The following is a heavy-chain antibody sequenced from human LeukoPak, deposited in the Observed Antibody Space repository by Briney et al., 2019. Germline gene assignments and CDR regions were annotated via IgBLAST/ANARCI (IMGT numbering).Heavy chain of an antibody. V-gene: IGHV3-7*05. CDR2: IKQDGSEK. J-gene: IGHJ4*02. Sequence: PGGSLRLSCAASGFTFSSYWMSWVRQAPGKGLEWVANIKQDGSEKYYVDSVKGRFTISRDNAKNSLYLQMNSLRAEDTAVYYCAKRASGSGTSLYYFDYWGQGTLVTVSS. CDR1: GFTFSSYW. D-gene: IGHD3-10*01. CDR3: AKRASGSGTSLYYFDY.